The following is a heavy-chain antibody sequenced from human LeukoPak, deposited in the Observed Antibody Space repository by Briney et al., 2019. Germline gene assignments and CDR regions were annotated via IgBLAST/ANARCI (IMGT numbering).Heavy chain of an antibody. J-gene: IGHJ6*03. CDR3: AKGLMQQLANYYYYYYMDV. Sequence: SETLSLTCTVSGGSISSSSYYWGWIRQPPGKGLECIGSIYYSGSTYYNPSLKSRVTISVDTSKNQFSLKLSSVTAADTAVYYCAKGLMQQLANYYYYYYMDVWGKGTTVTVSS. V-gene: IGHV4-39*07. CDR2: IYYSGST. D-gene: IGHD6-13*01. CDR1: GGSISSSSYY.